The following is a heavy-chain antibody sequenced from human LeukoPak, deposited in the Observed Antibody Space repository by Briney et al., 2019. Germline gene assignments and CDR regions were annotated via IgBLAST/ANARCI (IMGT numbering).Heavy chain of an antibody. V-gene: IGHV3-23*01. J-gene: IGHJ6*03. Sequence: PGGSLRLSCAASGFTFSSYAMSWVRQAPGKGLEWVSAISGSGGSTYYADSVKGRFTISRDNSKNTLYLQMNSLRAEDTAVYYCAQDRAYYYYMDVRGKGTTVTVSS. CDR3: AQDRAYYYYMDV. CDR2: ISGSGGST. CDR1: GFTFSSYA.